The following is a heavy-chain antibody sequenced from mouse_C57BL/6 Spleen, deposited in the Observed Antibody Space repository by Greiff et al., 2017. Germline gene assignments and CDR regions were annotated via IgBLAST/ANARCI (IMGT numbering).Heavy chain of an antibody. CDR1: GFTFSSYG. CDR3: ARQGGFITTVVAHFDY. Sequence: EVMLVESGGDLVKPGGSLKLSCAASGFTFSSYGMSWVRQTPDKRLEWVATISSGGSYTYYPDSVKGRFTISRDNAKNTLYLQMSSLKSEDTAMYYCARQGGFITTVVAHFDYWGQGTTLTVSS. V-gene: IGHV5-6*01. J-gene: IGHJ2*01. D-gene: IGHD1-1*01. CDR2: ISSGGSYT.